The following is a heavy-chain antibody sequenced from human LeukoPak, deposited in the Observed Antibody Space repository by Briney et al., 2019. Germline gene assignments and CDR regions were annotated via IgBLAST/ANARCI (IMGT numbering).Heavy chain of an antibody. CDR1: GGTFSSYA. CDR2: IIPILGIA. CDR3: ARASIAAAGIFDY. Sequence: ASVKVSCKASGGTFSSYAISWVRQAPGQGLEWMGRIIPILGIANYAQKFQGRVTITADKSTGTAYMELSSLRSEDTAVYYCARASIAAAGIFDYWGQGTLVTVSS. J-gene: IGHJ4*02. D-gene: IGHD6-13*01. V-gene: IGHV1-69*04.